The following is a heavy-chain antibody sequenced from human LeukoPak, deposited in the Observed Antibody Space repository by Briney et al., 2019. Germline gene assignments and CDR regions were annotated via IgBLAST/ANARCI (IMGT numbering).Heavy chain of an antibody. CDR1: GFTFGSYA. J-gene: IGHJ3*02. CDR3: AKDIVVGVTWAFDI. D-gene: IGHD1-26*01. Sequence: GGSLRLSCAASGFTFGSYAMSWVRQAPGKGLEWVSAISGSGGSTYYADSVKGRFTISRDNSKNTLYVQMNSLGDEDTAVYYCAKDIVVGVTWAFDIWGQGTMVTVSS. CDR2: ISGSGGST. V-gene: IGHV3-23*01.